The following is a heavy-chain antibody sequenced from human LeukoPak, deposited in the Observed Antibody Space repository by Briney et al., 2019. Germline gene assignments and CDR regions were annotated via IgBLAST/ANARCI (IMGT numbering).Heavy chain of an antibody. CDR2: IYPGESDT. D-gene: IGHD3/OR15-3a*01. J-gene: IGHJ3*01. CDR1: GFRFNRDW. Sequence: PGESLKISCKASGFRFNRDWIAWVRQMPGKGLEWMGIIYPGESDTRYSPSFQGQVTISDDKPVSAAYLQWNSLKASDSGIYYCARTRGARDAFDLWGQGTMVTVSS. CDR3: ARTRGARDAFDL. V-gene: IGHV5-51*01.